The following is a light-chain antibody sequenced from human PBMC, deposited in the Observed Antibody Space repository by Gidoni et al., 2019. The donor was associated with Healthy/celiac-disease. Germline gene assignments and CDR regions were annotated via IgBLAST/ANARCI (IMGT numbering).Light chain of an antibody. CDR3: QQSYSTPQYT. J-gene: IGKJ2*01. CDR2: ATY. CDR1: QSISSY. Sequence: DVQRTQSPSSLSASVGDRVTITCQASQSISSYLNWYQQKPGKAPKLLSYATYSLQSVVPSRFSGSGSGTDFSLTIISLQPEDFATYYCQQSYSTPQYTFGQGAKLGIK. V-gene: IGKV1-39*01.